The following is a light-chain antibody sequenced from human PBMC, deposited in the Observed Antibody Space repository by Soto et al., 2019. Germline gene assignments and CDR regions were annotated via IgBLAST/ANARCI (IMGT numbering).Light chain of an antibody. V-gene: IGLV2-14*01. CDR1: SSDIGDYNY. CDR2: EVS. CDR3: SSYTNSIAL. Sequence: QSVLTQPASVSGSPGQSITISCTGTSSDIGDYNYVSWYQQHPGKAPKLIIFEVSDRPSGVSNRFSGSKSANTASLTISGLQAEDEADYYCSSYTNSIALFGGGTQLTVL. J-gene: IGLJ7*01.